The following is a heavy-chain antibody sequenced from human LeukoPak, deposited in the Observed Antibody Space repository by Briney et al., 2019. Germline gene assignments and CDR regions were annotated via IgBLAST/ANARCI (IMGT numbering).Heavy chain of an antibody. V-gene: IGHV1-2*02. CDR1: GYTFTGYY. CDR3: AKVWGYAPNLHY. J-gene: IGHJ4*02. Sequence: ASVKVSCKSSGYTFTGYYMHWVRQAPGQGLELMGLINPNSGGTNYAQKFQGRVTMTRDTSSSTAYMGLCRLRSDDKAVYYCAKVWGYAPNLHYWGQGTLVSVSS. CDR2: INPNSGGT. D-gene: IGHD3-16*01.